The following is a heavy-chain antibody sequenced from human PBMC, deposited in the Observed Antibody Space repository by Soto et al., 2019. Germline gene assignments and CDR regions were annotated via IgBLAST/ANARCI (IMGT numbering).Heavy chain of an antibody. CDR2: ISGSGGST. D-gene: IGHD6-6*01. V-gene: IGHV3-23*01. CDR3: AKDGQQLVRDYYYYMDV. Sequence: GSLRLSCAASGFTFSSYAMSWVRQAPGKGLEWVSAISGSGGSTYYADSVKGRFTISSDNSKNTLYLQMNSLRAEDTAVYYCAKDGQQLVRDYYYYMDVWGKGTTVTVSS. J-gene: IGHJ6*03. CDR1: GFTFSSYA.